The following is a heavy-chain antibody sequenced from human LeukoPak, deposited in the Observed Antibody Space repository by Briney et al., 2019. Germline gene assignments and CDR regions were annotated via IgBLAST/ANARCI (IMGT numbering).Heavy chain of an antibody. CDR3: ARLSSDGYNLDY. J-gene: IGHJ4*02. D-gene: IGHD5-24*01. CDR2: IYYSGST. V-gene: IGHV4-59*01. CDR1: GGSISTYY. Sequence: SETLSLTCTVSGGSISTYYWSWIRQPPGKGLEWIGYIYYSGSTNYNPSLKSRVTISVDTSKNQFSLKLSSVTAADTAVYYCARLSSDGYNLDYWGQGTLVTVSS.